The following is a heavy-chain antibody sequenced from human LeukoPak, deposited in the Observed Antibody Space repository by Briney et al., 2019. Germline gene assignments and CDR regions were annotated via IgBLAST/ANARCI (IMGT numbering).Heavy chain of an antibody. Sequence: SETLSLTCTVSGGSISSYYWSWIRQPPGKGLEWIGYIYYSGSTNYNPSLKSRVTISVDTSKNQFSLKLSSVTAADTAVYYCAREGLGELSSPGLYNWFDPWGQGTLVTVSS. J-gene: IGHJ5*02. CDR1: GGSISSYY. CDR3: AREGLGELSSPGLYNWFDP. CDR2: IYYSGST. D-gene: IGHD3-16*02. V-gene: IGHV4-59*13.